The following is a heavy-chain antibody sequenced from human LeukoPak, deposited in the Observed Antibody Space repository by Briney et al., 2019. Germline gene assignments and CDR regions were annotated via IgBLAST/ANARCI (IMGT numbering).Heavy chain of an antibody. J-gene: IGHJ4*02. CDR3: ARGRGYSYGL. V-gene: IGHV4-34*01. CDR1: DGSFTDYY. D-gene: IGHD5-18*01. Sequence: PSETLSLTCVVSDGSFTDYYWSWIRQPPGKGLEWIGESDQSGDANYNPSLRSRATISMETSSNQISLKMTSVTAADTAVYYCARGRGYSYGLWGQGKLVIVSS. CDR2: SDQSGDA.